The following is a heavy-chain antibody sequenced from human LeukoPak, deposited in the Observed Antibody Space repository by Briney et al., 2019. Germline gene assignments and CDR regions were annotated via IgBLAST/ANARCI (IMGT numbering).Heavy chain of an antibody. CDR2: IYTSGST. D-gene: IGHD2-2*01. CDR3: AGQYCSSTSCYDLDY. CDR1: GGSISSYY. V-gene: IGHV4-4*07. Sequence: SETLSLTCTVSGGSISSYYWSWLRQPAGKGLEWIGRIYTSGSTNYNPSLKRRVTMSVDTSKNQFSLKLSSVTAADTAVYYCAGQYCSSTSCYDLDYWGQGTLVTVSS. J-gene: IGHJ4*02.